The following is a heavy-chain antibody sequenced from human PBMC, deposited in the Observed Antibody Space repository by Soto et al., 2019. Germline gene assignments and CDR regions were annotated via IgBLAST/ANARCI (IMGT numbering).Heavy chain of an antibody. CDR2: INPHSGDT. CDR3: AREGRRDYDFWSGSPATREYLDN. J-gene: IGHJ4*02. D-gene: IGHD3-3*01. V-gene: IGHV1-2*02. Sequence: GASVKVSCKASEYTFTGYFMHWVRQAPGQGLEWMGWINPHSGDTNYAQKFEGRITMTRDTSINTAYMELSRLRSDDAALYYCAREGRRDYDFWSGSPATREYLDNWGQGTLVTVSS. CDR1: EYTFTGYF.